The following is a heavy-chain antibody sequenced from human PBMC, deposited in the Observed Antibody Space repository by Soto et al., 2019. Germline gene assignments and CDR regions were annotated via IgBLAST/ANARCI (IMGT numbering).Heavy chain of an antibody. Sequence: EVQLVESGGGLVQPGGSLRLSCAASGFTVSSNYMSWVRQAPGKGLEWVSVIYSGGSTYYADSVKGRFTISRHNSKNKLYLQMNSLRAEDTAVYYCARGNYGDDGKLKAKNDAFDIWGQGTMVTVSS. J-gene: IGHJ3*02. CDR2: IYSGGST. CDR1: GFTVSSNY. D-gene: IGHD4-17*01. CDR3: ARGNYGDDGKLKAKNDAFDI. V-gene: IGHV3-53*04.